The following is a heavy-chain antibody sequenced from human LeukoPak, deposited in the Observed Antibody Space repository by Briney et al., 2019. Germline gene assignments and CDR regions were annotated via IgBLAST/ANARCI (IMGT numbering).Heavy chain of an antibody. CDR3: ARTSGSYGGFDY. V-gene: IGHV3-7*01. J-gene: IGHJ4*02. CDR1: GFTFSSYS. CDR2: IKQDGSEK. Sequence: GGSLRLSCAASGFTFSSYSMNWVRQAPGKGLEWVANIKQDGSEKYYVDSVKGRFTISRDNAKNSLYLQMNSLRAEDTAVYYCARTSGSYGGFDYWGQGTLVTVSS. D-gene: IGHD3-10*01.